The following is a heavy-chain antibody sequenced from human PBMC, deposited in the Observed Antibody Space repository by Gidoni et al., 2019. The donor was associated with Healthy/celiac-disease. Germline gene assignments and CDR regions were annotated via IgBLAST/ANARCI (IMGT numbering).Heavy chain of an antibody. Sequence: EVQLVESGGGLVQPGRSLRLSCAASGFTFDDYAMPWVRQAPGKGLEWVSGISWNSGSIGYADSVKGRFTISRDNAKNSLYLQMNSLRAEDTALYYCAKAGWELHRDAFDIWGQGTMVTVSS. CDR2: ISWNSGSI. V-gene: IGHV3-9*01. J-gene: IGHJ3*02. CDR1: GFTFDDYA. D-gene: IGHD1-26*01. CDR3: AKAGWELHRDAFDI.